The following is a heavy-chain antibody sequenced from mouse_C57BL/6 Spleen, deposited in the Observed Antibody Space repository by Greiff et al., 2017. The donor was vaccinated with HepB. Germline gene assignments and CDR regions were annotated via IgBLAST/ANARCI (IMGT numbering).Heavy chain of an antibody. CDR3: ARSGGSRYWYFDV. J-gene: IGHJ1*03. V-gene: IGHV1-69*01. D-gene: IGHD1-1*01. Sequence: QVQLKQPGAELVMPGASVKLSCKASGYTFTSYWMHWVKQRPGQGLEWIGEIDPSDSYTNYNQKFKGKSTLTVDKSSSTAYMQLSSLTSEDSAVYYCARSGGSRYWYFDVWGTGTTVTVSS. CDR1: GYTFTSYW. CDR2: IDPSDSYT.